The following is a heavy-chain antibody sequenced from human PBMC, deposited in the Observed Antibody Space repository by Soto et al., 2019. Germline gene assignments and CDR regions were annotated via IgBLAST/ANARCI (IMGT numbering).Heavy chain of an antibody. CDR1: GFTFSSYA. J-gene: IGHJ4*02. V-gene: IGHV3-23*01. CDR3: AKVLYRDGSSSWYYFDY. Sequence: GGSLRLSCAASGFTFSSYAMSWVRQAPGKGLEWVSAISGSGGSTYYADSVKGRFTISRDNSKNTLYLQMNSLRAEDRAVYYCAKVLYRDGSSSWYYFDYWGQGTLVTVSS. CDR2: ISGSGGST. D-gene: IGHD6-13*01.